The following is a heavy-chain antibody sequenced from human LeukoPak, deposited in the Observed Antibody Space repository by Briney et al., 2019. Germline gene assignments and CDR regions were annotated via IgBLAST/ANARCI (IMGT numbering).Heavy chain of an antibody. Sequence: ASVKVSCKASGYTFTSYGISWVRQAPGQGLEWMGCISAYNGNTNYAQKLQGRVTMTTDTSTSTAYMELRSLRSDDTAVYYCARGQKLIMITFGGLSPWGQGTLVTVSS. CDR1: GYTFTSYG. CDR3: ARGQKLIMITFGGLSP. CDR2: ISAYNGNT. V-gene: IGHV1-18*01. J-gene: IGHJ5*02. D-gene: IGHD3-16*01.